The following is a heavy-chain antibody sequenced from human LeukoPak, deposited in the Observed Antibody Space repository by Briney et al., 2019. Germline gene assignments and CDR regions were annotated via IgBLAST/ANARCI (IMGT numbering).Heavy chain of an antibody. D-gene: IGHD3-10*01. CDR2: INSDGSST. Sequence: GGSLRVSCAASGFTFSSYWMHWVRQAPGKGLVWVSRINSDGSSTSYADSVKGRFTISRDNAKNTLYLQMNSLRAEDTAVYYCARGRYYYGSGSYIFWGQGTLVTVSS. V-gene: IGHV3-74*01. CDR1: GFTFSSYW. CDR3: ARGRYYYGSGSYIF. J-gene: IGHJ4*02.